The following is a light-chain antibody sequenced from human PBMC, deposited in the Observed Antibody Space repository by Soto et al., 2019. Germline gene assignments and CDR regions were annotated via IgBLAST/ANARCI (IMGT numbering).Light chain of an antibody. CDR1: SSNIGSNF. V-gene: IGLV1-51*01. CDR3: ASWDNSLSVVV. J-gene: IGLJ3*02. CDR2: DDS. Sequence: QSVLTEPPSVSAAPGQKVSMSCSGGSSNIGSNFVAWYQQLPGKAPKLLIYDDSKRPYGIPGRFSASKSGTSATLGITDLQTGGEGDYFCASWDNSLSVVVFGGGTKLTVL.